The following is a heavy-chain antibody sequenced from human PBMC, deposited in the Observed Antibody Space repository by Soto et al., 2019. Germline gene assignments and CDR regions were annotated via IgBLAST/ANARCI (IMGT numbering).Heavy chain of an antibody. V-gene: IGHV3-33*06. J-gene: IGHJ2*01. CDR1: GFTFSSYG. Sequence: QVQLVESGGGVVQPGTSLRLSCAASGFTFSSYGMHWVRQAPGKGLEWVAVIYYDGSVQYYADSVRGRFTISRDNSRNTLYLQMNSLRTEDTAVYYCVKAGVVAPGTNWHLGHWGRGTLVTVSS. CDR3: VKAGVVAPGTNWHLGH. D-gene: IGHD2-2*01. CDR2: IYYDGSVQ.